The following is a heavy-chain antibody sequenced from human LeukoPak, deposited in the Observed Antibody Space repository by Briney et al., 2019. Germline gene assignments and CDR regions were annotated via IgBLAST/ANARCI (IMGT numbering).Heavy chain of an antibody. D-gene: IGHD3-22*01. V-gene: IGHV3-21*01. J-gene: IGHJ4*02. CDR1: GFTFSIHT. Sequence: GGSLRLSCAASGFTFSIHTMNWVRQAPGKGLEWVSSITGSSTYTYYADSMKGRFTISRDNAKNSLYLQMNSLRAEDTAVYYCARRESSGYSTLSHWGQGTLVTVSS. CDR3: ARRESSGYSTLSH. CDR2: ITGSSTYT.